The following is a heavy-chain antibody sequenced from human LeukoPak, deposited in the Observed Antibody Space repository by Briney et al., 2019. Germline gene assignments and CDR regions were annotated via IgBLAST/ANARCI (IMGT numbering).Heavy chain of an antibody. V-gene: IGHV1-2*06. D-gene: IGHD3-10*01. Sequence: ASVKVSCKASGHSFSDYSIHWVRQAPGQGLEWMGRITSNSGGTSYAHNFQGRATMTRDTSISTAYMEVSGLTSDDTAVYYCARGGSGSGYLYYFDSWGQGTLVSVSS. CDR1: GHSFSDYS. CDR3: ARGGSGSGYLYYFDS. CDR2: ITSNSGGT. J-gene: IGHJ4*02.